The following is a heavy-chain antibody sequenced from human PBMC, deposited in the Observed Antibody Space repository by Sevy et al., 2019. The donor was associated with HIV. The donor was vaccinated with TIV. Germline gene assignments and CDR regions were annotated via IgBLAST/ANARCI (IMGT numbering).Heavy chain of an antibody. J-gene: IGHJ6*02. CDR3: ARGSQYYYYATDV. V-gene: IGHV4-59*01. Sequence: SETLSLTCAVSGDSIGSSYWSWIRQPPGKGLEWIGYIYYSGITNYNPSLKSRVTISRDMSKNQFSLKLSSVTAADTAVYYCARGSQYYYYATDVWGQGTTVTVSS. CDR1: GDSIGSSY. CDR2: IYYSGIT.